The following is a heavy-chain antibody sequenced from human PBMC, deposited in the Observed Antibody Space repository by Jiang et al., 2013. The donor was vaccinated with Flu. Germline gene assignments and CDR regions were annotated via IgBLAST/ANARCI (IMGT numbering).Heavy chain of an antibody. D-gene: IGHD3-22*01. J-gene: IGHJ4*02. CDR2: MNPNSGNT. V-gene: IGHV1-8*01. CDR3: ARVNSRYYDSSGYYKL. CDR1: GYTFTSYD. Sequence: GYTFTSYDINWVRQATGQGLEWMGWMNPNSGNTGYAQKFQGRVTMTRNTSISTAYMELSSLRSEDTAVYYCARVNSRYYDSSGYYKLWGQGTLVTVSS.